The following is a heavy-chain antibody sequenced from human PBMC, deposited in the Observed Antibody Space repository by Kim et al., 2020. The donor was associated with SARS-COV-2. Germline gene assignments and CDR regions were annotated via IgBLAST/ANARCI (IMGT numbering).Heavy chain of an antibody. J-gene: IGHJ4*02. Sequence: GGSLRLSCAASGFTFSSYSMNWVRQAPGKGLEWVSSISSSSSYIYYADSVKGRFTISRDNAKNSLYLQMNSLRAEDTAVYYCASPRDYWGYYFDYWGQGTLVTVSS. CDR3: ASPRDYWGYYFDY. CDR2: ISSSSSYI. V-gene: IGHV3-21*01. CDR1: GFTFSSYS. D-gene: IGHD4-17*01.